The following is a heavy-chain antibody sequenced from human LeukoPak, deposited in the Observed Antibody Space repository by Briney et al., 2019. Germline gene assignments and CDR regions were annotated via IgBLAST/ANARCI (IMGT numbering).Heavy chain of an antibody. CDR1: GFTFSSYA. CDR3: ARVAIVVVPAGRFDP. CDR2: ISYDGSNK. Sequence: GGSLRLSCAASGFTFSSYAMHWVRQAPGKGLEWVAVISYDGSNKYYADSVKGRFTISRDNSKNTLYLQMNSLRAEDTAVYYCARVAIVVVPAGRFDPWGQGTLVTVSS. J-gene: IGHJ5*02. D-gene: IGHD2-2*03. V-gene: IGHV3-30-3*01.